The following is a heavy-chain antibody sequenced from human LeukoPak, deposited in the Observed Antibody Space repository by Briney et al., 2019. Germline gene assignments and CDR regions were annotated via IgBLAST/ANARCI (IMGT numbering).Heavy chain of an antibody. CDR1: GFTFSTSW. CDR3: ARAWERTFDI. Sequence: PGGSLRLSCAASGFTFSTSWMSWVRQAPGIGLEWVANIKQDGSEKYYVDSVKGRFTISRDNAKNSLSLQMNSLRAEDTAVYYCARAWERTFDIWGQGTTVTVSS. CDR2: IKQDGSEK. J-gene: IGHJ3*02. D-gene: IGHD1-26*01. V-gene: IGHV3-7*04.